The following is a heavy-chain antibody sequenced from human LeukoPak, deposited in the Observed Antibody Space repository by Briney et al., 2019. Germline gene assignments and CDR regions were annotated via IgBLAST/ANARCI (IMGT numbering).Heavy chain of an antibody. V-gene: IGHV3-30*18. J-gene: IGHJ4*02. CDR1: GFTFSNYG. D-gene: IGHD4-17*01. CDR2: ISFDGSKK. CDR3: ANGRGPAVTLPEFDN. Sequence: PGGSLRLSCAASGFTFSNYGMHWVRQAPGKGLEWVAVISFDGSKKYHADSVKGRFTISTDNSKNTLYLQMNSLRDEDTAVYYCANGRGPAVTLPEFDNWGQGTLVTVSS.